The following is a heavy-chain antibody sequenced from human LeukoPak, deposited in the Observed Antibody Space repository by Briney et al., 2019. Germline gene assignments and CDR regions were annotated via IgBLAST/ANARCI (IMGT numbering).Heavy chain of an antibody. D-gene: IGHD1-14*01. Sequence: GGSLRLSCAASGFTFSSYAMHWVRQAPGKGLEWVAVIRYDGSNKYYADSVKGRFTISRDNSKNTLYLQMNSLRAEDTAVYYCAKDSKGPQHYWGQGTLVTVSS. J-gene: IGHJ4*02. CDR1: GFTFSSYA. V-gene: IGHV3-30*02. CDR2: IRYDGSNK. CDR3: AKDSKGPQHY.